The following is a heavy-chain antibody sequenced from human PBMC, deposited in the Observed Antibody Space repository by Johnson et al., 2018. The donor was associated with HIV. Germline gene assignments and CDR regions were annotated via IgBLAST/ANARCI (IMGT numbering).Heavy chain of an antibody. Sequence: QVQLVESGGGVVQPGRSLRLSCAASGFTFSNYAIHWVRQAPGKGLEWVAVISHDGSIKYYADSVKGRFTISRDNSKNTLYLQMNSLRAEDTAVYYCARVKWEPWGCAFDIWGQGTMVTVSS. CDR2: ISHDGSIK. D-gene: IGHD1-26*01. V-gene: IGHV3-30-3*01. J-gene: IGHJ3*02. CDR3: ARVKWEPWGCAFDI. CDR1: GFTFSNYA.